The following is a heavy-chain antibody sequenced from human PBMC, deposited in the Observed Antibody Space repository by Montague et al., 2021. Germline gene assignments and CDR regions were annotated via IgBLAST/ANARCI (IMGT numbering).Heavy chain of an antibody. Sequence: SETLSLTCTVSRSLINSDYYWGWIRQPPGKRLEWMGSVSHGGSTYYNPSLKSRVTISVDTSNNHFPLKLSSVTAADTAMYYCARERDRYYYVDIWGKGTTITVSS. V-gene: IGHV4-38-2*02. CDR2: VSHGGST. CDR3: ARERDRYYYVDI. J-gene: IGHJ6*03. CDR1: RSLINSDYY.